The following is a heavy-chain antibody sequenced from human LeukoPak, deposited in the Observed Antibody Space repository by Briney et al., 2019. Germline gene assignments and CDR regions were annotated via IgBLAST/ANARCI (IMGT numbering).Heavy chain of an antibody. CDR1: GFTFSSYA. CDR2: ISGSGGST. D-gene: IGHD6-13*01. Sequence: PGGSLRLSCAASGFTFSSYAMSWVRQAPGKWLGWVSAISGSGGSTYYAHSVKGRFTLSRDNSKHTLYLQMNSLSPEDTAVYYCAKGGHIAAVLGMDVWGQGTTVTVSS. J-gene: IGHJ6*02. CDR3: AKGGHIAAVLGMDV. V-gene: IGHV3-23*01.